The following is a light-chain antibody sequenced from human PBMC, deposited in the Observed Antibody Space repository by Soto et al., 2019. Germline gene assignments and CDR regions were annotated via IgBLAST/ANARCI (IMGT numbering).Light chain of an antibody. CDR3: CSYAGSSTFV. J-gene: IGLJ1*01. CDR2: EGS. CDR1: ISDVGSYNL. V-gene: IGLV2-23*03. Sequence: QSVLTHPASVSGSPGQSITISCTGTISDVGSYNLVSWYQQHPGKAPKLMIYEGSKRPSGVSNRFSGSKSGNTASLTISGLQAEDEADYYCCSYAGSSTFVFGTGTKVTVL.